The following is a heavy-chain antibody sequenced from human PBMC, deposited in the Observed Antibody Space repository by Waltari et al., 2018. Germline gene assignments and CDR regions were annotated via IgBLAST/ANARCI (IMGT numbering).Heavy chain of an antibody. J-gene: IGHJ6*02. D-gene: IGHD6-19*01. CDR2: SAYDGRKK. V-gene: IGHV3-30*18. Sequence: QVQLVESGGGVVQPGRSVRLSCAASGLSFSSYGMNWVRQAPGKGLEWVAVSAYDGRKKYDADSVKVRVASSRDNSKNTLYLQMNSLRAEDTGVYYCAKARIAVAGERYYYYGMDVWGQGTTVTASS. CDR1: GLSFSSYG. CDR3: AKARIAVAGERYYYYGMDV.